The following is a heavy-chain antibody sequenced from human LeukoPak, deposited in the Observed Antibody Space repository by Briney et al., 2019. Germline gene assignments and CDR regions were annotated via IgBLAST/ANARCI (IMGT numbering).Heavy chain of an antibody. J-gene: IGHJ4*02. D-gene: IGHD3-22*01. CDR2: IYYSGST. Sequence: SETLSLTCTVSGGSISSSSYYWGWIRQPPGKGLEWIGYIYYSGSTNYNPSLKSRVTISVDTSKNQFSLKLSSVTAADTAVYYCARDSGSSGNDYWGQGTLVTVSS. CDR3: ARDSGSSGNDY. CDR1: GGSISSSSYY. V-gene: IGHV4-61*01.